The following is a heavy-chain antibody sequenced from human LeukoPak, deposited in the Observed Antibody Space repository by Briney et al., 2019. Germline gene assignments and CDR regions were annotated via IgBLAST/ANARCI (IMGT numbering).Heavy chain of an antibody. Sequence: GGSLRLSCAASGFTFSSYEMNWVRQAPGKGLEWVSYISSSGSTIYYADSVKGRFTISRDNAKNSLYLQMNTLRAEDTSVYYCARVTSGGHYYWGQGTLVTVSS. V-gene: IGHV3-48*03. CDR2: ISSSGSTI. CDR3: ARVTSGGHYY. CDR1: GFTFSSYE. D-gene: IGHD2-15*01. J-gene: IGHJ4*02.